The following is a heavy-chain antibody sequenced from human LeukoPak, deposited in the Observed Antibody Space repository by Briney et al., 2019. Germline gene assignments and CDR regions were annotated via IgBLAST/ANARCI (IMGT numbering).Heavy chain of an antibody. CDR2: ISVYNGNT. CDR1: GYTFTSYG. Sequence: GASVKVSCKASGYTFTSYGISWVRQAPGQGPEWMGWISVYNGNTNYAQKLQGRVTMTTDTSTSTAYMELRSLRSDDTAIYYCAKNTYSSGSSGMDVWGQGTTVTVSS. CDR3: AKNTYSSGSSGMDV. V-gene: IGHV1-18*01. D-gene: IGHD6-19*01. J-gene: IGHJ6*02.